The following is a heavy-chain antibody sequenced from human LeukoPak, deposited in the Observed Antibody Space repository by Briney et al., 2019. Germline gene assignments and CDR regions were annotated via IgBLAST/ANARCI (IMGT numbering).Heavy chain of an antibody. Sequence: GGSLRLSCAASGFPFSSYAMSWVRQAPRKGLEGVSAISGSGGSTYYADAVKGRFTISRDNSKNTLYLQMNSLRAEDTAVYYCAKDFSMVRGVTPVRAFDIWGQGTMVTVSS. D-gene: IGHD3-10*01. CDR2: ISGSGGST. J-gene: IGHJ3*02. V-gene: IGHV3-23*01. CDR3: AKDFSMVRGVTPVRAFDI. CDR1: GFPFSSYA.